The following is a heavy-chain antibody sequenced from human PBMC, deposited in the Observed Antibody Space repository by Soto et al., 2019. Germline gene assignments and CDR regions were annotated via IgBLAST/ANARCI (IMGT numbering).Heavy chain of an antibody. CDR2: INAGNGNT. V-gene: IGHV1-3*01. J-gene: IGHJ6*02. Sequence: ASVKVSCKASGYTFTSYAMHWVRQAPGQRLEWMGWINAGNGNTKYSQKFQGRVTITRDTSASTAYMELSSLRAEDTAVYYCARDREEYYDSRVPRGDYYYGMDVWGQGTTVTVSS. CDR1: GYTFTSYA. CDR3: ARDREEYYDSRVPRGDYYYGMDV. D-gene: IGHD3-22*01.